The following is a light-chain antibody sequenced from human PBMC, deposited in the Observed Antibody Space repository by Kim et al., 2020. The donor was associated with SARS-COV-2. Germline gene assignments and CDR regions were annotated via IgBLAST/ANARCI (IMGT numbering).Light chain of an antibody. V-gene: IGKV3-15*01. CDR2: SAS. CDR3: QQYNNWPPWT. J-gene: IGKJ1*01. CDR1: QSVSSN. Sequence: SPGERATLSCRASQSVSSNLAWYQHTPGQAPRLLIYSASTRATGIPARFSGSGSGTEFTLTISSLQSEDLAVYYCQQYNNWPPWTFGQGTKVDIK.